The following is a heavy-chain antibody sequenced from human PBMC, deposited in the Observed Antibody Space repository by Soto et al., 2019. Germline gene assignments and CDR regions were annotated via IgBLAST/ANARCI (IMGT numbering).Heavy chain of an antibody. V-gene: IGHV3-48*01. CDR2: ISSSSSTI. D-gene: IGHD6-13*01. Sequence: PGGSLRLSCAASGFTFSSYSMNWVRQAPGKGLEWVSYISSSSSTIYYADSVKGRFTISRDNAKNSLYLQMNSLRAEDTAVYYCARGRVAAAGGSDYWGQGTLVTVSS. CDR3: ARGRVAAAGGSDY. J-gene: IGHJ4*02. CDR1: GFTFSSYS.